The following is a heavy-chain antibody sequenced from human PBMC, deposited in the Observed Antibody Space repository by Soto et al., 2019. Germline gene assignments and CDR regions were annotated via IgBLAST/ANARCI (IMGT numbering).Heavy chain of an antibody. D-gene: IGHD3-10*01. J-gene: IGHJ4*02. Sequence: QVQLVQSGAEVKKPGSSVKVSCKASGCTFSSYAISWVRQAPGQGLEWMGGIIPIFGTANYAQMFQGRVTITADESTCTAYLEMSILRSEDTAVYYCARVNGSGIDYWGQGTLVTVSS. CDR3: ARVNGSGIDY. V-gene: IGHV1-69*01. CDR1: GCTFSSYA. CDR2: IIPIFGTA.